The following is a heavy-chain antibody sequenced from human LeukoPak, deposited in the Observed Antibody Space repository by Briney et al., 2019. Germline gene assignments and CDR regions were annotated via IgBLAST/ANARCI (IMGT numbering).Heavy chain of an antibody. CDR1: GFTFSSYA. J-gene: IGHJ4*02. V-gene: IGHV3-64*01. D-gene: IGHD3-9*01. Sequence: GGSLRLSCAASGFTFSSYAMHWVRQAPGKGLEYVSAISSNGGSTYYANSVKGRFTISRDNSKNTLYLQMGSLRAEDTAVYYCAKGDFDWSPPDYWGQGTLVTVSS. CDR2: ISSNGGST. CDR3: AKGDFDWSPPDY.